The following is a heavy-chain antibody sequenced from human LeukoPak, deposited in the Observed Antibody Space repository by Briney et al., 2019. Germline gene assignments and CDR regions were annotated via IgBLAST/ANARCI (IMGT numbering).Heavy chain of an antibody. J-gene: IGHJ6*03. V-gene: IGHV4-30-4*08. Sequence: SETLSLTCIVSGGSISSGDYYWSWIRQPPGKGLEWIGYIYYSGSTYYNPSLKSRVTISVDTSKNQFSLKLSSVTAADTAVYYCATRSHYCDSSGYYYYYYMDVWGKGTTVTVSS. CDR3: ATRSHYCDSSGYYYYYYMDV. CDR1: GGSISSGDYY. D-gene: IGHD3-22*01. CDR2: IYYSGST.